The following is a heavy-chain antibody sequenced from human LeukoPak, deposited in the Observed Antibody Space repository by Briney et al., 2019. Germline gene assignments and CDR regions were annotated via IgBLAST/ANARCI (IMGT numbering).Heavy chain of an antibody. CDR3: AREDVVLVDAVRYQYYGMDV. J-gene: IGHJ6*02. Sequence: ASVKVSCKASGYNFVSYYMHWVRQAPGQGLEWMGIINPSGGSTSYAQKFQDRVTMTRDTSTSTVYMELSSLKSEDTAVYYCAREDVVLVDAVRYQYYGMDVWGQGTTVTVSS. CDR2: INPSGGST. CDR1: GYNFVSYY. V-gene: IGHV1-46*01. D-gene: IGHD2-8*01.